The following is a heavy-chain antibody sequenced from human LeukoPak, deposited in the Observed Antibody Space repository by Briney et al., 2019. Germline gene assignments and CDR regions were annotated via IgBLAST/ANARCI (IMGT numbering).Heavy chain of an antibody. CDR2: INHSGST. CDR3: ARTQQWLVPVKLYYFDY. CDR1: GGSFSGYY. J-gene: IGHJ4*02. D-gene: IGHD6-19*01. Sequence: SETLSLTCAVCGGSFSGYYWSWIRQPPGKGLEWIGEINHSGSTNYNPSLKSRVTISVDTSKNQFSLKLSSVTAADTAVYYCARTQQWLVPVKLYYFDYWGQGTLVTVSS. V-gene: IGHV4-34*01.